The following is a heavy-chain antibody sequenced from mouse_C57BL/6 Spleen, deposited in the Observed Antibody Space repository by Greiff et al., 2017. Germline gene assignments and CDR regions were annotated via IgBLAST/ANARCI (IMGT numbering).Heavy chain of an antibody. V-gene: IGHV1-81*01. CDR3: ERGEVYYGRPFDV. CDR1: GYTFTSYG. CDR2: IYPRSGNT. Sequence: QVQLQQSGAELARPGASVKLSCKASGYTFTSYGISWVKQRTGQGLEWIGGIYPRSGNTEYNEKFKGKATLTADKSSSTAYMELRSLTSEDSAVYFCERGEVYYGRPFDVWGTGTTVTVAS. D-gene: IGHD1-1*01. J-gene: IGHJ1*03.